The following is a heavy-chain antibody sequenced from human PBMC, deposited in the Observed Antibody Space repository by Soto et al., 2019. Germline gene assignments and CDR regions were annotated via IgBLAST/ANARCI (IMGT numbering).Heavy chain of an antibody. CDR2: IVVGSGNT. CDR3: AAGPYYYDSSGSTLDY. J-gene: IGHJ4*02. Sequence: GASVKVSCKASGFTFTSSAMQWVRQARGQRLEWIGWIVVGSGNTNYAQKFQERVTITRDMSTSTAYMELSSLGSEDTAVYYCAAGPYYYDSSGSTLDYWGQGTLVTVSS. D-gene: IGHD3-22*01. V-gene: IGHV1-58*02. CDR1: GFTFTSSA.